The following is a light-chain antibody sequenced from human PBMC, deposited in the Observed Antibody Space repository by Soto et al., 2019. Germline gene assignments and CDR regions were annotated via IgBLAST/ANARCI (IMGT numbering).Light chain of an antibody. CDR1: QSISSN. CDR3: QQYNYWPVT. CDR2: GAS. J-gene: IGKJ1*01. Sequence: EVVMTQSATTLSVCPGEKATLSCMASQSISSNLAWYQQKPGQVPRLLIYGASTRATGIPARFSGSGSGTEFTLTISSLQSEDFAVYYCQQYNYWPVTFGQGTKVDIK. V-gene: IGKV3-15*01.